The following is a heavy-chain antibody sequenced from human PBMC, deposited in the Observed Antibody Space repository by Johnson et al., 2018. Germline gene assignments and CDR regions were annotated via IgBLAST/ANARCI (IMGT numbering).Heavy chain of an antibody. V-gene: IGHV1-69*01. D-gene: IGHD5-24*01. Sequence: QVQLVQSGAEVKKPGSSVKVSCRSSGGSFSNYPINWVRQAPGQGLEWMGGIIPMFRTVDYAQKYQDRITITANESTSTAYLELSGLTSDDTAVYFCVRRDGYNNFDYWGQGTLITVSS. J-gene: IGHJ4*02. CDR3: VRRDGYNNFDY. CDR1: GGSFSNYP. CDR2: IIPMFRTV.